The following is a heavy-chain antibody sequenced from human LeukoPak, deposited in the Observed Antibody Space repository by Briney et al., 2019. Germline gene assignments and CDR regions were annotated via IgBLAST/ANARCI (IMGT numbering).Heavy chain of an antibody. CDR1: GFTFSSYE. D-gene: IGHD3-10*01. CDR2: ISSSGSTI. V-gene: IGHV3-48*03. CDR3: ARTWGFGEDY. Sequence: GGSLRLSCAASGFTFSSYEMNWVRQAPGKGLEWVSHISSSGSTIYYADSVKGRFTISRDNAKNSLYLQMNSLRAEDTAVYYCARTWGFGEDYWGQGTLVTVSS. J-gene: IGHJ4*02.